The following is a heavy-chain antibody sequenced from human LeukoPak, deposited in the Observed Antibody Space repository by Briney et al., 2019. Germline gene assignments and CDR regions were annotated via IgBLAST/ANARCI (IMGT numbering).Heavy chain of an antibody. CDR2: ISASGGST. J-gene: IGHJ4*02. CDR1: GFTFSSHA. Sequence: GGSLRLSCAASGFTFSSHAMSWVRQAPGKGLEWVSIISASGGSTYYADSVKGRFTISRDKSKNYLQMNSLRGDDTAIYYCARDVRVGEYYGSGSYFDYWGQGTLVTVSS. CDR3: ARDVRVGEYYGSGSYFDY. V-gene: IGHV3-23*01. D-gene: IGHD3-10*01.